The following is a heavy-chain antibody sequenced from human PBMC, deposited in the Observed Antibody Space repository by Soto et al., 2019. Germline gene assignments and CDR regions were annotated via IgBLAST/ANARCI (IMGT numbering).Heavy chain of an antibody. CDR3: ARHYRRDSSSWYPLDY. CDR1: GGSISSSSYF. Sequence: PSETLSLTCTVSGGSISSSSYFWGWIRQPPGKGLEWIGSIYDSGGTYYNPSLKRRVSISLDTSKNQFSLKLSSVTAADTALYYCARHYRRDSSSWYPLDYWGQGTLVTVSS. D-gene: IGHD6-13*01. CDR2: IYDSGGT. J-gene: IGHJ4*02. V-gene: IGHV4-39*01.